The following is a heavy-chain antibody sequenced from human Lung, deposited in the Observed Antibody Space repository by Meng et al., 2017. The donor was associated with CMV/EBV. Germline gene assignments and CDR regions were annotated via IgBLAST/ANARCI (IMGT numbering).Heavy chain of an antibody. J-gene: IGHJ6*02. CDR1: GFTFSSYG. CDR3: AKAQFGRYFDGRDGMDV. V-gene: IGHV3-33*06. D-gene: IGHD3-9*01. Sequence: GGSXRLXCAASGFTFSSYGMHWVRQAPGKGLEWVAVIWNDGSIKYYADSVKGRFTISRDNSKNTLYLQMYSLRADDTAVYHCAKAQFGRYFDGRDGMDVWGQGXTVTVSS. CDR2: IWNDGSIK.